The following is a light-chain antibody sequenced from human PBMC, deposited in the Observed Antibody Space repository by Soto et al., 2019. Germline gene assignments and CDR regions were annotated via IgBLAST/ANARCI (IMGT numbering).Light chain of an antibody. Sequence: DIQVTQSPSSLSASVGDRVTITCRSSQAIFTFLNWYQQKEGKAPRFLIYATSNLQSGVPSRFSGTGSGTEFTLTISSLQPEDFATYFCQQGYSLPITFVQGTRLDIK. CDR2: ATS. CDR1: QAIFTF. J-gene: IGKJ5*01. CDR3: QQGYSLPIT. V-gene: IGKV1-39*01.